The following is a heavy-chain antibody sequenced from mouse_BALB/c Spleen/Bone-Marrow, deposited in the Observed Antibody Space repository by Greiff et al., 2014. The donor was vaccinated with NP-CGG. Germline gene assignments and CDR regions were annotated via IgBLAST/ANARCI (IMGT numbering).Heavy chain of an antibody. J-gene: IGHJ4*01. Sequence: VMLVESGAELVRPGVSVKISCKGSGYTFPDYAMHWVKQSHAKSLEWIGVISTYYGDASYNQKFKGKATMTVDKSSSTAYMELARLTSEDSAIYYCARDAMDYWGRGTSVTVSS. CDR3: ARDAMDY. V-gene: IGHV1S137*01. CDR2: ISTYYGDA. CDR1: GYTFPDYA.